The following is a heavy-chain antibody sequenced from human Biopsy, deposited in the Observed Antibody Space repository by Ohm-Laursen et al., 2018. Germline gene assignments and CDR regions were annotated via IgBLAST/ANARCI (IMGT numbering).Heavy chain of an antibody. V-gene: IGHV3-23*01. CDR3: AKYQLPATATSILDY. D-gene: IGHD4-17*01. CDR2: LAFSSGRT. J-gene: IGHJ4*02. Sequence: SLRLSCSASGFPFHVNVMTWVRKAPGKGLEWVASLAFSSGRTYYADSVKGRFTISRDDSQNTLYLQMDSLRVADTAVYHCAKYQLPATATSILDYWGQGALVTVSS. CDR1: GFPFHVNV.